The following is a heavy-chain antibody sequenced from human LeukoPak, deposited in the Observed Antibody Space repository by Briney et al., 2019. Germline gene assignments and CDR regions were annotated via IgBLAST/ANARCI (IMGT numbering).Heavy chain of an antibody. CDR3: ARATYYDYWSGMGAFDX. CDR2: IYHSGNT. D-gene: IGHD3-3*01. V-gene: IGHV4-38-2*02. Sequence: SETLSLTCTVSGYSISSGSSWGWIRQSPGKGLECIGTIYHSGNTYYNPSLKSRATVSVNTSKNQFSLNLTSVTAADTAVYFCARATYYDYWSGMGAFDXWGQGXVVT. J-gene: IGHJ3*02. CDR1: GYSISSGSS.